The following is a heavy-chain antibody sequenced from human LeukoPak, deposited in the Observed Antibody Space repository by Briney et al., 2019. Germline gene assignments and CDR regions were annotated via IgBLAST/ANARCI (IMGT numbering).Heavy chain of an antibody. Sequence: SETLSRTCTVSGGSISSYYWSWIRQPPGKGLEWIGYIYYSGSPDYNPSLKSRLTISLDTSENQFSLKLSSVTAADTAVYYCARHASNSGGNLKFDYWGQGTLVTVSS. D-gene: IGHD4-23*01. CDR2: IYYSGSP. CDR3: ARHASNSGGNLKFDY. CDR1: GGSISSYY. J-gene: IGHJ4*02. V-gene: IGHV4-59*08.